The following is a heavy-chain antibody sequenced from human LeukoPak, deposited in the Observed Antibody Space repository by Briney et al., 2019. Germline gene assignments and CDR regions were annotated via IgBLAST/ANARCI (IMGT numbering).Heavy chain of an antibody. Sequence: SETLSLTCTVSGVSISNYYWSWIRQPAGKGLEWIGRLYTGGSANYNPSLQSRVTMSVDTSKNQFSLKLSSVTAADTAVYYCARVASDSSGWYPTDYWGQGTLVTVSS. D-gene: IGHD6-19*01. CDR3: ARVASDSSGWYPTDY. CDR2: LYTGGSA. V-gene: IGHV4-4*07. J-gene: IGHJ4*02. CDR1: GVSISNYY.